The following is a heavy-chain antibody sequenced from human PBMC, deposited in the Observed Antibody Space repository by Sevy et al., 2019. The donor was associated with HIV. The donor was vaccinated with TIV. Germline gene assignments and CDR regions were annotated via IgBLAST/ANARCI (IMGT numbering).Heavy chain of an antibody. D-gene: IGHD2-2*02. J-gene: IGHJ3*02. CDR3: ARNNCSITNCYMGDVFDI. V-gene: IGHV3-21*01. CDR1: GFTFSSYS. Sequence: GGSLRLSCAASGFTFSSYSMNWVRQAPGKGLEWVSSISGISNYIYYADSMKGRFTVSRDNARNSLYLQMNSLRAEDTADYYCARNNCSITNCYMGDVFDIWGQGTMVTVSS. CDR2: ISGISNYI.